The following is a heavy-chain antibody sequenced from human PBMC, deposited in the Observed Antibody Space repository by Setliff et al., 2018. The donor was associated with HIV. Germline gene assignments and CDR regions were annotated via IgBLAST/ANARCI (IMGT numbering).Heavy chain of an antibody. CDR2: ISGGGGST. D-gene: IGHD4-17*01. V-gene: IGHV3-23*01. Sequence: GGSLRLSCSASGFAFSSYAMSWVRQAPGKGLEWVSTISGGGGSTYYADSVKGRFTISRDNSKNTLYLQMNSLRAEDTAVYYCARANYGFDYWGQGTLVTVSS. CDR3: ARANYGFDY. CDR1: GFAFSSYA. J-gene: IGHJ4*02.